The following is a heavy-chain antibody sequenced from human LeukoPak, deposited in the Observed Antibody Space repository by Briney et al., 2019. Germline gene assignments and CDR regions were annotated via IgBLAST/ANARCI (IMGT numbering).Heavy chain of an antibody. CDR1: GGSVSSGSYY. J-gene: IGHJ4*02. CDR2: LYDSGST. D-gene: IGHD2/OR15-2a*01. CDR3: AREGGFYRPLDY. Sequence: PSETLSLTCTVSGGSVSSGSYYWSWIRQPPGKGLEWIGYLYDSGSTNYNPSLKSRVTISVDTSKKQFSLRLSSVTAADTAVYYCAREGGFYRPLDYSGPGTLVIVSS. V-gene: IGHV4-61*01.